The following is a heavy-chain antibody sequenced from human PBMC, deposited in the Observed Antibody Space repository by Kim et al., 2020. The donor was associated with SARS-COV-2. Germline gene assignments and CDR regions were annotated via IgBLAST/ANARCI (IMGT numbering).Heavy chain of an antibody. J-gene: IGHJ5*02. D-gene: IGHD4-17*01. Sequence: GGSLRLSCAASGFTFSSYAMHWVRQAPGKGLEWVAVISYDGSNKYYADSVKGRFTISRDNSKNTLYLQMNSLRAEDTAVYYCARVAYGDYGSWFDPWGQGTLVTVSS. CDR1: GFTFSSYA. CDR2: ISYDGSNK. CDR3: ARVAYGDYGSWFDP. V-gene: IGHV3-30*04.